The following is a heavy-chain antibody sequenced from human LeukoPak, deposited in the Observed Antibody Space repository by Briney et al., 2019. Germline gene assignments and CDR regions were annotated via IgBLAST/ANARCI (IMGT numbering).Heavy chain of an antibody. Sequence: GASVKVSCKASGYTFTSYDINWVRQATGQGLEWMGWMNPNSGNTGYAQKFQGRVTMTRNTSISTAYMELSSLRSEDTAVYYCARGTARLYYMDVWGKGTTVTVSS. V-gene: IGHV1-8*01. D-gene: IGHD6-6*01. J-gene: IGHJ6*03. CDR3: ARGTARLYYMDV. CDR2: MNPNSGNT. CDR1: GYTFTSYD.